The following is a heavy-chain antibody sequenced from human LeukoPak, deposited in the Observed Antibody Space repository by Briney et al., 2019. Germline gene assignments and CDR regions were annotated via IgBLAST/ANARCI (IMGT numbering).Heavy chain of an antibody. CDR2: ISAYNGNT. CDR3: AREREYYGGNSGNAFDI. CDR1: GYTFTSYG. D-gene: IGHD4-23*01. Sequence: ASVKVSCKASGYTFTSYGISWVRQAPGQGLEWMGWISAYNGNTNYAQKLQGRVTMTTDTSTSTAYMELSSLRSEDTAVYYCAREREYYGGNSGNAFDIWGQGTMVTVSS. V-gene: IGHV1-18*01. J-gene: IGHJ3*02.